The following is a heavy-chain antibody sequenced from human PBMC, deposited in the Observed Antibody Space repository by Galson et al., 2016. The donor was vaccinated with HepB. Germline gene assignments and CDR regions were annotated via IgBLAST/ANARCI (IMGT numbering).Heavy chain of an antibody. CDR2: IYPGDSDI. CDR3: VRHVGYGTGWYLFYPVDY. J-gene: IGHJ4*02. Sequence: QSGAEVKKPGESLKISCQGSGYSFSNYWIAWVRQMPGKGLEWMGIIYPGDSDIRYSPSFQGQVTISADTSITTAYLQWRSLEASDSAMYYCVRHVGYGTGWYLFYPVDYWGQGTLVTVSS. CDR1: GYSFSNYW. D-gene: IGHD6-13*01. V-gene: IGHV5-51*01.